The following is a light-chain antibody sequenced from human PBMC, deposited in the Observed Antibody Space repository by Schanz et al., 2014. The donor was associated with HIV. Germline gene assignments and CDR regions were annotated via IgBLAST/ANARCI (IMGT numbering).Light chain of an antibody. CDR2: DVS. CDR1: TSDVGGYNY. Sequence: QSALTQPASVSGSPGQSITISFTGTTSDVGGYNYVSWYQQHPDKAPKLMIYDVSNRPSGVSNRFSGSKSGNTASLTISGLQAEDEADYYCSSYTNINSWVFGGGTKLTVL. J-gene: IGLJ3*02. V-gene: IGLV2-14*01. CDR3: SSYTNINSWV.